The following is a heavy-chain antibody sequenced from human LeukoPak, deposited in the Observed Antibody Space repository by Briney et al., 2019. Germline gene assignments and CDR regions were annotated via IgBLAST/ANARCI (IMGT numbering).Heavy chain of an antibody. CDR2: ISSSSSYI. Sequence: GGSLRLSCAASGFTFSSYSMNWVRQAPGKGLEWVSSISSSSSYIYYADSVKGRFTISRDNAKNSLNLQMNSLRAEDTAVYYCARDLRSDYGDYWGQGTLVTVSS. CDR1: GFTFSSYS. V-gene: IGHV3-21*01. J-gene: IGHJ4*02. CDR3: ARDLRSDYGDY. D-gene: IGHD3-3*01.